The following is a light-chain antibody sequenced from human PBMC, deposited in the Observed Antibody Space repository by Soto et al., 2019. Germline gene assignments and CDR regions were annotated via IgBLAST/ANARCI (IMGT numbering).Light chain of an antibody. J-gene: IGKJ2*01. Sequence: EIVLTQSPGTLSLSPGERATLSCRANQSISHYLAWYQQKPGQSPRLLIYGAASRAIGIPDRFNGSGSETTFTLTISRLQPEDFALYYCHQYNSWPPGTFGQGTKVDIK. V-gene: IGKV3-20*01. CDR3: HQYNSWPPGT. CDR1: QSISHY. CDR2: GAA.